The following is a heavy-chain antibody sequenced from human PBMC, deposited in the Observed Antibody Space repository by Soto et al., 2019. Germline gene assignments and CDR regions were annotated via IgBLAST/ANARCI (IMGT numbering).Heavy chain of an antibody. J-gene: IGHJ6*02. V-gene: IGHV3-48*03. CDR2: ISSSGSTI. CDR3: ARWGGAPYYYYYYGVDV. D-gene: IGHD1-26*01. CDR1: GFTFSSYE. Sequence: GGSLRLSCAASGFTFSSYEMNWVRQAPGKGLEWVSYISSSGSTIYYADSVKGRFTISRDNAKDSLYLQMNSLRAEDTAVYYCARWGGAPYYYYYYGVDVWGQGTTVTVSS.